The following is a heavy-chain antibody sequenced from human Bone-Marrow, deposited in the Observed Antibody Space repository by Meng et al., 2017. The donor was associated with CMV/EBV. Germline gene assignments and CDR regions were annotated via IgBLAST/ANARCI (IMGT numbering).Heavy chain of an antibody. CDR1: GFTFSSYS. V-gene: IGHV3-21*01. CDR3: ARGGLVERPAWAIVVVPAAIPDYDY. Sequence: GESLKISCAASGFTFSSYSMNWVRQAPGKGLEWVSSISSSSSYIYYADSVKGRFTISRDNAKNSLYLQMNSLRAEDTAVYYCARGGLVERPAWAIVVVPAAIPDYDYWGQGTLVTFSS. CDR2: ISSSSSYI. J-gene: IGHJ4*02. D-gene: IGHD2-2*02.